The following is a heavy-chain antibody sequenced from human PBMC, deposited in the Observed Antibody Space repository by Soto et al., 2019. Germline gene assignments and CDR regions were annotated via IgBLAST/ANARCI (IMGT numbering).Heavy chain of an antibody. J-gene: IGHJ4*02. V-gene: IGHV1-69*13. D-gene: IGHD6-13*01. CDR3: ASFSDRLTPATVLN. CDR1: GGTFSSYA. Sequence: SVKVSCKASGGTFSSYAISWVRQAPGQGLEWMGGIIPIFGTANYAQKFQGRVTITADESTSTAYMELSSLRSEDTAVYYCASFSDRLTPATVLNWGQGALVTVSS. CDR2: IIPIFGTA.